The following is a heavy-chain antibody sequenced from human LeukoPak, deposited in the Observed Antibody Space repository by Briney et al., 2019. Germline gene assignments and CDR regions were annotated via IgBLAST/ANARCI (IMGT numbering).Heavy chain of an antibody. J-gene: IGHJ4*02. CDR2: ISGSGGST. D-gene: IGHD3-3*01. V-gene: IGHV3-23*01. CDR1: GFTFSSYA. CDR3: ARVFDFWSYYFDY. Sequence: GGSLRLSCAASGFTFSSYAMSWVRQAPGKGLEWVSAISGSGGSTYYADSVKGRFTISRDNSKNTLYLQMNSLRAEDTAVYYCARVFDFWSYYFDYWGQGTLVTVSS.